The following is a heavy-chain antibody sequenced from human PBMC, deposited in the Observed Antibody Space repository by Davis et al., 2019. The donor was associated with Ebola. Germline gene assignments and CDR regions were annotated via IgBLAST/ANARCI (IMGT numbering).Heavy chain of an antibody. D-gene: IGHD2-2*01. CDR3: ARLDCSSTSCYYGMDV. Sequence: SETLSLTCTVSGGSTSSYYWSWIRQPPGKGLEWIGYIYYSGSTNYNPSLTSRVTISVDTSKNQFSLKLSSVTAADTAVYYCARLDCSSTSCYYGMDVWGQGTTVTVSS. V-gene: IGHV4-59*08. CDR2: IYYSGST. CDR1: GGSTSSYY. J-gene: IGHJ6*02.